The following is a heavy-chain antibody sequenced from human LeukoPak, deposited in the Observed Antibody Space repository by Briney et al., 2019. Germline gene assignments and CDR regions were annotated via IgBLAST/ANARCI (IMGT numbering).Heavy chain of an antibody. V-gene: IGHV3-74*01. J-gene: IGHJ6*02. Sequence: PGGSLRLSCVASGFTFSNYWIHWVRHAPGKGLVWVSRIDSDGSSTRYADSVKGRFTISRDNSKNTLYLQMNSLRAEDTAVYYCARDRRGAAAGISSRYYGMDVWGQGTTVTVSS. CDR1: GFTFSNYW. CDR3: ARDRRGAAAGISSRYYGMDV. CDR2: IDSDGSST. D-gene: IGHD6-13*01.